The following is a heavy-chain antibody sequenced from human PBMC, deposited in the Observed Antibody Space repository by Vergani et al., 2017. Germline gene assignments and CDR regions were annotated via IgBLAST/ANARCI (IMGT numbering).Heavy chain of an antibody. D-gene: IGHD6-19*01. CDR2: IHYSENT. Sequence: QVQLQESGPGLVKSSETLSLTCSVSFDSIRNLYCNWIRQPPGKGLEWIGSIHYSENTNYNPSLKTLVTISVDTSKNQFSLTLTSVTAADTAVDYCASDTHSGQRADRWGQGILVTVTS. V-gene: IGHV4-59*11. CDR1: FDSIRNLY. J-gene: IGHJ5*02. CDR3: ASDTHSGQRADR.